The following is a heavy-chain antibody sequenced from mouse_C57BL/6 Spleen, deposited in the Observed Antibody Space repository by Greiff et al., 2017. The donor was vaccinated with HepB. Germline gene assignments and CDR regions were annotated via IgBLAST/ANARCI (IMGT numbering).Heavy chain of an antibody. J-gene: IGHJ2*01. CDR1: GYTFTDHT. V-gene: IGHV1-78*01. Sequence: VQLQQSDAELVKPGASVKLSCKVSGYTFTDHTIHWMKQRPEQGLEWIGYIYPRDGSTKYNEKFKGKATLTADKTSSTAYMQLNSLTSEDSAVYVRAREDTRYFDYWGQGTTLTVSS. CDR2: IYPRDGST. CDR3: AREDTRYFDY.